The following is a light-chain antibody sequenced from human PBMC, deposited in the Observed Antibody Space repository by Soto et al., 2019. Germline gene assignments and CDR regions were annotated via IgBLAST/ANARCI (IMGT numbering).Light chain of an antibody. Sequence: EIVLTQSPGTPSLSTGERATVSCRASQSVSNNYLAWYQQKPGQAPRLLIYGASNRATGIPDRFSGSGSGTDFTLTISRLEPEDFAVYYCQQYGSSGTFGQGTMVDI. CDR2: GAS. V-gene: IGKV3-20*01. CDR1: QSVSNNY. J-gene: IGKJ1*01. CDR3: QQYGSSGT.